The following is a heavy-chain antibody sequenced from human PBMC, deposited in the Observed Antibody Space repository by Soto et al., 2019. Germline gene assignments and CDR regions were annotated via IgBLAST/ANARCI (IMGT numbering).Heavy chain of an antibody. CDR2: ISYDGSNK. D-gene: IGHD3-22*01. J-gene: IGHJ4*02. CDR3: ARDHYYDSSGYYYLPGY. CDR1: GFTFSSYA. Sequence: GGSLRRSCAASGFTFSSYAMHWVRQAPGKELEWVAVISYDGSNKYYADSVKGRFTISRDNSKNTLYLQMNSLRAEDTAVYYCARDHYYDSSGYYYLPGYWGQRTLVTVSS. V-gene: IGHV3-30-3*01.